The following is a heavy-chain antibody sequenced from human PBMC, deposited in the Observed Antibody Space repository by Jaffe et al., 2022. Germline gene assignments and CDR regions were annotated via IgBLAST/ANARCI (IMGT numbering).Heavy chain of an antibody. D-gene: IGHD2-15*01. CDR3: AISPACSGGSCYRGFYYYYMDV. J-gene: IGHJ6*03. CDR2: INPNSGGT. V-gene: IGHV1-2*06. Sequence: QVQLVQSGAEVKKPGASVKVSCKASGYTFTGYYMHWVRQAPGQGLEWMGRINPNSGGTNYAQKFQGRVTMTRDTSISTAYMELSRLRSDDTAVYYCAISPACSGGSCYRGFYYYYMDVWGKGTTVTVSS. CDR1: GYTFTGYY.